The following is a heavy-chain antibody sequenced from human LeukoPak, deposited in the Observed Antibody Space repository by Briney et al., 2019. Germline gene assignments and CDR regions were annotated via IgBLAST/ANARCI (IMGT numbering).Heavy chain of an antibody. Sequence: GGSLRLSCAASGFNFSTFAMTGVRQAPGKGLEWVSVITGSGSTYYADSVKGRFTISRDNSKSTLYLQMNSLRAEDTAVYFCAKSRDSGWYAWFDPWGQGTLVTVSS. D-gene: IGHD6-19*01. V-gene: IGHV3-23*01. CDR1: GFNFSTFA. CDR3: AKSRDSGWYAWFDP. CDR2: ITGSGST. J-gene: IGHJ5*02.